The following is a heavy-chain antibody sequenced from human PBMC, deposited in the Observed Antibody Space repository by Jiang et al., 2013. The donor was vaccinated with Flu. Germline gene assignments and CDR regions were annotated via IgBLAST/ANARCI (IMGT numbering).Heavy chain of an antibody. CDR2: ISYDGSSY. Sequence: QLVESGGGVVQPGKSLRVSCAASGFTFSSYAMHWVRQAPGKGLEWVAVISYDGSSYYHADSVKGRFTVSRDNSKNTLYLQMNSLRAEDTAIYYCARDRDSSGYGARWFDPWGQGILVTVSS. D-gene: IGHD3-22*01. CDR1: GFTFSSYA. CDR3: ARDRDSSGYGARWFDP. J-gene: IGHJ5*02. V-gene: IGHV3-30-3*01.